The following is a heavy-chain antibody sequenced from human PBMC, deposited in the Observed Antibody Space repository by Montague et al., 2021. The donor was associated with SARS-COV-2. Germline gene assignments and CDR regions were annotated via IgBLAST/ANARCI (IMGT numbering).Heavy chain of an antibody. Sequence: SETLSLTCAVYGGSFNGYYWSWIRQPPGKGLEWIGESNHSGSTNYNPSLKSRVTISVDTSKNQFSLKLSSVTAADTAVYYCARDSIAAAGTDYWGQGTLVTVSS. CDR2: SNHSGST. CDR1: GGSFNGYY. CDR3: ARDSIAAAGTDY. V-gene: IGHV4-34*01. J-gene: IGHJ4*02. D-gene: IGHD6-13*01.